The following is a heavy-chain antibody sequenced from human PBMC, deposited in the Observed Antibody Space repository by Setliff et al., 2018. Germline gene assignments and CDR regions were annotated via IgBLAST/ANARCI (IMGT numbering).Heavy chain of an antibody. V-gene: IGHV4-59*02. CDR1: GASVSTHY. J-gene: IGHJ4*02. Sequence: PSETLSLTCTVYGASVSTHYWSWVRQPPGKGLEWIGHTYYIGATKYNPSLKGRVTISVDTSKNQVSLRMDFVTAADTAVYYCARGGVLGTGDFDYWGQGTLVTVSS. D-gene: IGHD3-16*01. CDR3: ARGGVLGTGDFDY. CDR2: TYYIGAT.